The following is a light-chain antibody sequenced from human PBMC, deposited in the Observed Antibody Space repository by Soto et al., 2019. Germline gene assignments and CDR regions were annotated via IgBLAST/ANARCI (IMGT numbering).Light chain of an antibody. J-gene: IGKJ1*01. CDR3: QQYNNWPWT. V-gene: IGKV3-15*01. CDR2: GAS. Sequence: EIVMTQSPATVSVSPGVRATLSCRASQSISGTLAWYQQKPGQAPRLLIYGASTRATSFPARFSGSGSGTDFTLTISSLQSEDFAVYYCQQYNNWPWTFGQGTKVDIK. CDR1: QSISGT.